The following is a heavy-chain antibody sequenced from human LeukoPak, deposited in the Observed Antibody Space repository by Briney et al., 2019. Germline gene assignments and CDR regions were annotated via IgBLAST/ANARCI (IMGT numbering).Heavy chain of an antibody. D-gene: IGHD2-2*01. CDR1: GGSISSSNW. CDR2: IYHSGST. V-gene: IGHV4-4*02. J-gene: IGHJ6*02. CDR3: ARELVPAAMGYYYYGMDV. Sequence: SETLSLTCAVSGGSISSSNWWSWVRQPPGKGLEWIGEIYHSGSTNYYPSLKSRVTISVDKSKNQFSLKLSSVTAADTAVYYCARELVPAAMGYYYYGMDVWGQGTTVTVSS.